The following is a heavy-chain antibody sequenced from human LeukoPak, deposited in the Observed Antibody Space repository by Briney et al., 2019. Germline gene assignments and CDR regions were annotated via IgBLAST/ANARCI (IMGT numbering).Heavy chain of an antibody. CDR1: GGSISSGSYY. D-gene: IGHD5-24*01. CDR3: ARYPFDGYNYYFDY. CDR2: IYYSGSA. Sequence: SQTLSLTCTVSGGSISSGSYYWSWIRQPAGKGLEWIGYIYYSGSANYNPSLKSRATISVDTSKNQFSLKLSSVTAADTAVYYCARYPFDGYNYYFDYWGQGTLVTVSS. J-gene: IGHJ4*02. V-gene: IGHV4-61*10.